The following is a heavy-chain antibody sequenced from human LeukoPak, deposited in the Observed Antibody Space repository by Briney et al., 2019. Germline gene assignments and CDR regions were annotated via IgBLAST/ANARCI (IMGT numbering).Heavy chain of an antibody. Sequence: GASVKVSCKASGYTFTSYGISWVRQAPGQGLAWMGRISAYNGNTNYAQKLQGRVTMTTDTSTSTAYMELRSLRSDDTAVYYCAREGGSGWYRGPPRAAFDIWGQGTMVTVSS. V-gene: IGHV1-18*01. D-gene: IGHD6-19*01. CDR2: ISAYNGNT. CDR1: GYTFTSYG. CDR3: AREGGSGWYRGPPRAAFDI. J-gene: IGHJ3*02.